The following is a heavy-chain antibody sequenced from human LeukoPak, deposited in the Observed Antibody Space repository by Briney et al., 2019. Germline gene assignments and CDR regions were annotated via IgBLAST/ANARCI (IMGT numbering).Heavy chain of an antibody. V-gene: IGHV1-2*02. CDR3: ANQEGIGAPGAWFDN. CDR1: GNSFTGYY. Sequence: ASVKVSCKASGNSFTGYYVHWVRQAPGQGLEWMGWMSPDSDGTNFAQTFQGRVSTTRDTSIRTVYLELRSLRADDTAVYYCANQEGIGAPGAWFDNWGQGTLVTVSS. J-gene: IGHJ4*02. CDR2: MSPDSDGT. D-gene: IGHD1-26*01.